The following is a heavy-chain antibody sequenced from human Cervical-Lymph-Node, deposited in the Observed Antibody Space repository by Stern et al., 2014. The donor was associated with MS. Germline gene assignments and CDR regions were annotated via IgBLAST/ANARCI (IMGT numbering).Heavy chain of an antibody. CDR3: TMDPFGPEDY. CDR2: ANRDGTST. Sequence: EVQLVESGGGFVQPGGSLRLSCVASGFTFRNYCMHWVRQGPGTGLVWVECANRDGTSTNSADSVKGRFTISRDNARNTLYLQMNNLRVEDTAVYFCTMDPFGPEDYWGQGTSVAVSA. V-gene: IGHV3-74*01. CDR1: GFTFRNYC. J-gene: IGHJ4*02. D-gene: IGHD1-14*01.